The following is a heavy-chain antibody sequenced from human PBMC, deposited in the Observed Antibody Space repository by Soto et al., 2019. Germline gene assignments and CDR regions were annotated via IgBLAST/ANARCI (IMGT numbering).Heavy chain of an antibody. V-gene: IGHV1-24*01. Sequence: ASVKVSCKVSGYTLTELSIHWVRQAPGKGLEWMGGFDPEDGETIYAQNFQGRVTMTEDTSTDTAYMELSSLRSEDTAVYYCATRATVGIYYYYGLDVWGQGTTVTVS. CDR3: ATRATVGIYYYYGLDV. D-gene: IGHD4-17*01. CDR2: FDPEDGET. CDR1: GYTLTELS. J-gene: IGHJ6*02.